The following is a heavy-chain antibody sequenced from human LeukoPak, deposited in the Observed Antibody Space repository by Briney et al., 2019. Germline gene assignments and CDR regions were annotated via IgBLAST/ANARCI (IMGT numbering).Heavy chain of an antibody. J-gene: IGHJ6*04. D-gene: IGHD6-19*01. CDR3: ARGEAVAGMYYGMDV. V-gene: IGHV1-46*01. CDR1: GYTSTSYY. CDR2: INPSGGST. Sequence: ASVKVSCKASGYTSTSYYMRWVRQAPGQGLGWMGVINPSGGSTSYAQKFQGRVTMTRDTSTSTVYMELSSLRSEDTAVYYCARGEAVAGMYYGMDVWGKGTTVTVSS.